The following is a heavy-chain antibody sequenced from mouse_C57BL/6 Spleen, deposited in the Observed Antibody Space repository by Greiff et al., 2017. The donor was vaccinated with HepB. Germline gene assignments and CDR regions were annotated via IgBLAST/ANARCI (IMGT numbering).Heavy chain of an antibody. D-gene: IGHD2-1*01. CDR3: ARDGKGGFDY. V-gene: IGHV5-4*03. CDR2: ISDGGSYT. CDR1: GFTFSSYA. J-gene: IGHJ2*01. Sequence: DVKLVESGGGLVKPGGSLKLSCAASGFTFSSYAMSWVRQTPEKRLEWVATISDGGSYTYYPDNVKGRFTISRDNAKNNLYLQMSHLKSEDTAMYYCARDGKGGFDYWGQGTTLTVSS.